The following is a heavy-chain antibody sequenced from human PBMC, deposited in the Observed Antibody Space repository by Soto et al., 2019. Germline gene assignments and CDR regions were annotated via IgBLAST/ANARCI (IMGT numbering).Heavy chain of an antibody. Sequence: VESLKISCNGSGDSFTSYWIGWVRQMPGKGLEWMGIIYPGDSDTRYSPSFQGQVTISADKSISTAYLQWSSLKASDTAMYYCARPGRRRDDGMDVWGQGTTVTVSS. CDR2: IYPGDSDT. J-gene: IGHJ6*02. V-gene: IGHV5-51*01. CDR1: GDSFTSYW. D-gene: IGHD6-25*01. CDR3: ARPGRRRDDGMDV.